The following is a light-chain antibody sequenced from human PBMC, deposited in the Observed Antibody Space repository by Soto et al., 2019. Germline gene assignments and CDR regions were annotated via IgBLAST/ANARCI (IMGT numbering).Light chain of an antibody. V-gene: IGKV3-20*01. CDR2: GAS. CDR1: QSVSSSY. Sequence: EIVLTQSPGTLSFSPGERATLSCRASQSVSSSYLSWYQQKPGQAPRLLIYGASSRATGIPDRFSGSGSGTDFTLTISRLEPDDFAVYYCQQYGSSPRTFGQGTKVEIK. J-gene: IGKJ1*01. CDR3: QQYGSSPRT.